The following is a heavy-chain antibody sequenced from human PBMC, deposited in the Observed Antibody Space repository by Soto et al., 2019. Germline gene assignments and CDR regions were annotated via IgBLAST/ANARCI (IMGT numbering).Heavy chain of an antibody. Sequence: GASVKVSCKASGGTFSSYAISWVRQAPGQGLEWMGGIIPIFGTANYAQKFQGRVTITADESTSTAYMELSSLRSEDTAVYYCARVHDYSNYGQKTYYYYGMDVWGQGTTVTVSS. J-gene: IGHJ6*02. D-gene: IGHD4-4*01. CDR1: GGTFSSYA. CDR2: IIPIFGTA. CDR3: ARVHDYSNYGQKTYYYYGMDV. V-gene: IGHV1-69*13.